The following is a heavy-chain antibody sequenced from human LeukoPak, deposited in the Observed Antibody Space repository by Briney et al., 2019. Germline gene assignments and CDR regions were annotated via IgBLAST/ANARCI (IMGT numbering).Heavy chain of an antibody. CDR3: ARDMGGVGGAFDI. CDR1: GGSISSSNW. V-gene: IGHV4-4*02. J-gene: IGHJ3*02. Sequence: SGTLSLTCAVSGGSISSSNWWCCVRPPPGKGLEWIGEIYHSGSTNYTPSLKSRVTISVDKSKNPFSLKLSSVTAADTAAYYCARDMGGVGGAFDIWGQGTMVTVSS. D-gene: IGHD3-3*01. CDR2: IYHSGST.